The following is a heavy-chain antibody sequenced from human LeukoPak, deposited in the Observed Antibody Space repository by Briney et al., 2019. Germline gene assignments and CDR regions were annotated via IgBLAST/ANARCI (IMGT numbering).Heavy chain of an antibody. CDR2: IYYSGST. CDR3: ARRYCSGGSCNPNYYMDV. D-gene: IGHD2-15*01. V-gene: IGHV4-39*07. Sequence: SETLSLTCTVSGGSISSSSYYWGWIRQPPGKGLEWIGSIYYSGSTYYNPSLKSRVTISVDTSKNQFSLKLSSVTAADTAVYYCARRYCSGGSCNPNYYMDVWAKGPRSPSP. CDR1: GGSISSSSYY. J-gene: IGHJ6*03.